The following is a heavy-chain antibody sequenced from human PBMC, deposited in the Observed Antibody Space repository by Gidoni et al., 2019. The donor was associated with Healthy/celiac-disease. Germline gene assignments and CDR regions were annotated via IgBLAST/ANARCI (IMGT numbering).Heavy chain of an antibody. V-gene: IGHV3-15*01. CDR3: TTPYRVAGTRPDYYYYYGMDV. Sequence: EVQLVESGGGLVKPGGSLRLSCAASGFTFSNAWMSWVRQAPGKGLEWVGRIKSKTDGGTTDYAAPVKGRFTISRDDSKNTLYLQMNSLKTEDTAVYYCTTPYRVAGTRPDYYYYYGMDVWGQGTTVTVSS. D-gene: IGHD6-19*01. CDR1: GFTFSNAW. J-gene: IGHJ6*02. CDR2: IKSKTDGGTT.